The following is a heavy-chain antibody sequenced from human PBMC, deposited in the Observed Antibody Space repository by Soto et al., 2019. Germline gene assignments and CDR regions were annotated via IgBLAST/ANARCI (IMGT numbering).Heavy chain of an antibody. D-gene: IGHD6-13*01. J-gene: IGHJ6*03. CDR3: TTDSAAAGTRDRYYYYYIDV. CDR1: GFTFSNAW. CDR2: IKSKTDGGTT. V-gene: IGHV3-15*01. Sequence: GGSLRLSCAASGFTFSNAWMSWVRQAPGKGLEWVGRIKSKTDGGTTDYAAPVKGRFTISRDDSKNTLYLQMNSLKTEDTAVYYCTTDSAAAGTRDRYYYYYIDVWGKGTTVTVSS.